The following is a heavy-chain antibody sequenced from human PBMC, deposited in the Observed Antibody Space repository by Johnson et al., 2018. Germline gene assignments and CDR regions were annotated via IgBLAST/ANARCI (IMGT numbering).Heavy chain of an antibody. CDR3: TTGSYDSSVYSLPFDY. CDR1: GFTFSSYA. D-gene: IGHD3-22*01. Sequence: VQLVQSGGGVVQPGRSLRLSCAASGFTFSSYAMHWVRQAPGKGLEWVGRIKSKTDGGTTDYAAPVKGRFTIPRDDSKNTLYLQMNSLKTEDTAVYYCTTGSYDSSVYSLPFDYWGQGTLVTVSS. CDR2: IKSKTDGGTT. V-gene: IGHV3-15*07. J-gene: IGHJ4*02.